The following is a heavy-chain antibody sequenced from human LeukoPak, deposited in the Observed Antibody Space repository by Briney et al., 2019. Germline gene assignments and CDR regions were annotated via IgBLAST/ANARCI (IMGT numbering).Heavy chain of an antibody. CDR3: ARANTGKSGSYCRALDY. CDR1: GYTFTSYY. Sequence: ASVKVSCKASGYTFTSYYMHWVRQAPGQGLEWMGIINPSGGSTSYAQKFQGRVTMTRDMSTSTVYMELSSLRSEDTAVYYCARANTGKSGSYCRALDYWGQGTLVTVSS. V-gene: IGHV1-46*01. D-gene: IGHD1-26*01. J-gene: IGHJ4*02. CDR2: INPSGGST.